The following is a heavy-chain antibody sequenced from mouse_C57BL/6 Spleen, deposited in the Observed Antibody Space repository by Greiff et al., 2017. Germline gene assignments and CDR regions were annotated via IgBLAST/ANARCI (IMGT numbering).Heavy chain of an antibody. J-gene: IGHJ2*01. CDR1: GFTFSDYG. CDR2: ISSGSSTI. D-gene: IGHD1-1*01. Sequence: EVKLVESGGGLVKPGGSLKLSCAASGFTFSDYGMHWVRQAPEKGLEWVAYISSGSSTIYYADTVKGRFTISRDKAKNTLFLQMTSLRSEDTAMYDCARPGGSSYENLDYWGQGTTLTVSS. V-gene: IGHV5-17*01. CDR3: ARPGGSSYENLDY.